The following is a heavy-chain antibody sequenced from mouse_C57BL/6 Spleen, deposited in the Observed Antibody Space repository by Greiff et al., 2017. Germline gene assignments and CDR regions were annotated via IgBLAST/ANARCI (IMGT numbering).Heavy chain of an antibody. CDR1: GFNIKDDY. V-gene: IGHV14-4*01. CDR3: TKDSSYDCCFDY. CDR2: IDPENGDT. Sequence: VQLKQSGAELVRPGASVKLSCTASGFNIKDDYMHWVKQRPEQGLEWIGWIDPENGDTEYASKFQGKATITADTSSNTAYLQLSSLTSEDTAVYYCTKDSSYDCCFDYWGQGTTLTVSS. D-gene: IGHD1-1*01. J-gene: IGHJ2*01.